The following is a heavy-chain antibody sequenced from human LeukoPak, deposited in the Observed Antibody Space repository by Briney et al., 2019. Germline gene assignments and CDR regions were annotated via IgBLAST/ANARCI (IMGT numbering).Heavy chain of an antibody. CDR1: GDSISTSNFY. J-gene: IGHJ4*02. CDR2: IHYSGSS. V-gene: IGHV4-61*05. Sequence: PSETLSLTCTVSGDSISTSNFYWGWIRQPPGKELEWIGYIHYSGSSNYHPSLGSRVTISLDTSKNQFSLKLKSVTAADTGMYHCARYDRGLFFSDNWGQGTLVTVSS. CDR3: ARYDRGLFFSDN. D-gene: IGHD1-14*01.